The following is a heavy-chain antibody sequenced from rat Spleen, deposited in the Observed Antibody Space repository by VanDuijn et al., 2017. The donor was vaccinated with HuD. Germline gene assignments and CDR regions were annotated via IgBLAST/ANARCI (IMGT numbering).Heavy chain of an antibody. CDR1: GFSLTSNS. D-gene: IGHD1-2*01. V-gene: IGHV2-1*01. CDR2: IWGDGST. Sequence: QVQLKESGPGLVQPSQTLSLTCTVSGFSLTSNSVHWVRQPPGKGLEWMGGIWGDGSTDYSSALKSRLSISRDTSKSQIYLKMNSLQIEDTATYFCARADVAGLSTDGIWGQGTLVTVSP. CDR3: ARADVAGLSTDGI. J-gene: IGHJ3*01.